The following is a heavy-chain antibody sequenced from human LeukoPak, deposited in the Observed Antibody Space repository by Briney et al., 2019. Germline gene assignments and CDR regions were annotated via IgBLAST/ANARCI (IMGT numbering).Heavy chain of an antibody. CDR2: INPNSGGT. CDR1: GYTCTGYY. V-gene: IGHV1-2*02. CDR3: AREGRWYSSSFPPDY. D-gene: IGHD6-13*01. J-gene: IGHJ4*02. Sequence: GASVKVSCKASGYTCTGYYMHWVRQAPGQGLEWMGWINPNSGGTNYAQKFQGRVTMTRDTSISTAYMELSRLRSDDTAVYYCAREGRWYSSSFPPDYWGQGTLVTVSS.